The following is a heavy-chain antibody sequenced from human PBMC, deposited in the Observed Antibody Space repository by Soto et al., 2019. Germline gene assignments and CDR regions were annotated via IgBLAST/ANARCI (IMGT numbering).Heavy chain of an antibody. V-gene: IGHV4-39*01. CDR1: GGSISSSSYY. D-gene: IGHD6-13*01. CDR3: ARHSGDLHSSSWWGDYYGMDV. J-gene: IGHJ6*02. Sequence: SETLSLTCTVSGGSISSSSYYWGWIRQPPGKGLEWIGSIYYSGSTYYNPSLKSRVTISVDTSKNQFSLKLSSVTAADTAVYYCARHSGDLHSSSWWGDYYGMDVWGQGTTVTVSS. CDR2: IYYSGST.